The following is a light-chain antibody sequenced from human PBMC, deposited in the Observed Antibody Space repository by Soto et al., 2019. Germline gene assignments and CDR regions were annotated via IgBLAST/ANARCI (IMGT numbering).Light chain of an antibody. CDR2: EGS. CDR1: SSDVGGYSL. CDR3: CSYSSNVVL. Sequence: QSVLTQPASVSGSPGQSIAISCTGASSDVGGYSLVSWYQHPPGKAPQLIIHEGSKRPSGVSDRFSGSKSGNTASLTISGLQAEDEADYYCCSYSSNVVLFGGGTKLTVL. J-gene: IGLJ2*01. V-gene: IGLV2-23*01.